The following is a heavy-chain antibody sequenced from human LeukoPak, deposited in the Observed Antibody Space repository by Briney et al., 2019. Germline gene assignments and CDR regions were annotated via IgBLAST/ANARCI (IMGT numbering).Heavy chain of an antibody. CDR3: ARAYDILTGYYSCDY. D-gene: IGHD3-9*01. CDR2: INAGNGNT. CDR1: GYTFTSYA. V-gene: IGHV1-3*01. Sequence: ASLKVSCKASGYTFTSYAMHWVGPAPGQTREWMGWINAGNGNTKYSQKFQGRVTITRDTSASTAYMELSSLRSEDTAVYYCARAYDILTGYYSCDYWGQGTLVTVS. J-gene: IGHJ4*02.